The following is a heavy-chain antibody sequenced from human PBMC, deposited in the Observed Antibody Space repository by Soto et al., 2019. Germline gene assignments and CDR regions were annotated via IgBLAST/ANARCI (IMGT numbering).Heavy chain of an antibody. V-gene: IGHV1-18*01. CDR2: INTDNRDT. CDR3: ARVFTAAGTGEIDK. D-gene: IGHD6-13*01. CDR1: GYTLSTFG. J-gene: IGHJ4*02. Sequence: QVQLVQSGAEVKKPGASVILSCKPSGYTLSTFGITWVRQAPGQGLEWMGLINTDNRDTNYAKNFPCRVTMTTDTSTNTAYMELRSLRYDPTGVYYSARVFTAAGTGEIDKGGQGAPVTVS.